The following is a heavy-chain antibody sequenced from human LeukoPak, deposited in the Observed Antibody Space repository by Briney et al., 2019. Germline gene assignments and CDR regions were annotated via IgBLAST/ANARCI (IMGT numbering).Heavy chain of an antibody. CDR1: GDSVSSISAA. Sequence: SQTLSLTCAISGDSVSSISAAWNWIRQSPSRGLEWLGRTYYRSKWYNDYAVSVKSRITINPDTSKNQFSLQLNSVTPEDTAVYYCASNNWNDVAYAFDIWGQGTMVTVSS. V-gene: IGHV6-1*01. D-gene: IGHD1-1*01. J-gene: IGHJ3*02. CDR2: TYYRSKWYN. CDR3: ASNNWNDVAYAFDI.